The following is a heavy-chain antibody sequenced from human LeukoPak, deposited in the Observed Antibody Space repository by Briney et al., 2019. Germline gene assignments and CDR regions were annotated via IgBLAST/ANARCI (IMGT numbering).Heavy chain of an antibody. CDR3: AKVPPSPGWWYFDL. CDR2: ITGRGAST. CDR1: GFTFSSYA. J-gene: IGHJ2*01. Sequence: GGSLRLSCAASGFTFSSYAMSWVRQAPGKGLEWVSAITGRGASTYYADSVKGRFTISRDNSKNTLYLQMNSLRAEDTAVYYCAKVPPSPGWWYFDLWGRGTLVTVSS. V-gene: IGHV3-23*01.